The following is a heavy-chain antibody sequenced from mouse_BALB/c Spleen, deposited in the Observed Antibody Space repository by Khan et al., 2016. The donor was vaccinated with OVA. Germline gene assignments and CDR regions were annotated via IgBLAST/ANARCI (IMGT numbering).Heavy chain of an antibody. CDR3: ARQPYYHYYIMDY. Sequence: QVQLKESGPGLVAPSQSLSITRTISGFSLTNYGVHWVRQPPGKGLEWLVVIWSDGSTTYDSALKSRLTISKDNSKSQVFLEMDSLQTDDTAMYYCARQPYYHYYIMDYWGQGTSVTVSS. D-gene: IGHD2-10*01. V-gene: IGHV2-6-1*01. J-gene: IGHJ4*01. CDR1: GFSLTNYG. CDR2: IWSDGST.